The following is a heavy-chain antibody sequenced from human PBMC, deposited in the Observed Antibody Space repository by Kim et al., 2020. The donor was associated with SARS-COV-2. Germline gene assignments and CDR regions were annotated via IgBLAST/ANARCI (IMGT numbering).Heavy chain of an antibody. D-gene: IGHD3-9*01. V-gene: IGHV4-39*01. CDR2: IYYSGST. CDR3: ARLLRYFDWLRGFDY. J-gene: IGHJ4*01. CDR1: GGSISSSSYY. Sequence: SETLSLTCTVSGGSISSSSYYWGWIRQPPGKGLEWIGSIYYSGSTYYNPSLKSRVTISVDTSKNQFSLKLSSVTAADTAVYYCARLLRYFDWLRGFDYWG.